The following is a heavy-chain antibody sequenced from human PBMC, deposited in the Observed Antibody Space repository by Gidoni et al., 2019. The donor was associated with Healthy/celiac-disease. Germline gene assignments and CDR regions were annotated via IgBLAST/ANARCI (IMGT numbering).Heavy chain of an antibody. D-gene: IGHD3-3*01. CDR2: ISSSGSTI. CDR1: GFTFSAYY. V-gene: IGHV3-11*01. J-gene: IGHJ4*02. CDR3: ARELFIWEGDFWSGQPTDY. Sequence: QVQLVASGGGLVKPGGSLRLSCAASGFTFSAYYMSWIRQAPGKGLEWVSYISSSGSTIYYADSVKGRFTISRDNAKNSLYLQMNSLRAEDTAVYYCARELFIWEGDFWSGQPTDYWGQGTLVTVSS.